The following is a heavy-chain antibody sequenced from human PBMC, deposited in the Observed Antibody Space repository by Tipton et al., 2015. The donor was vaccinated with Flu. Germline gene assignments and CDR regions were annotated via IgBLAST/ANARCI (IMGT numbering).Heavy chain of an antibody. Sequence: LRLSCTVSGGSISNYYWNWIRQPAGKGLEWIGRTYTSGSTNYNPSLKSRVTMSVDTSKNQFSLKLSSVTAADTAVYYCARGLYDFWSGYPPSYGMDVWGQGTTVTVSS. J-gene: IGHJ6*02. V-gene: IGHV4-4*07. CDR3: ARGLYDFWSGYPPSYGMDV. CDR1: GGSISNYY. CDR2: TYTSGST. D-gene: IGHD3-3*01.